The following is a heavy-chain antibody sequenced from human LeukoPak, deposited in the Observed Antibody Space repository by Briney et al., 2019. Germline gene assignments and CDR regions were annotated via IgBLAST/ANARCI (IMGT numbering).Heavy chain of an antibody. CDR2: IDQTGNN. CDR3: ARARVSSSTWYSTYYYYFYMDV. Sequence: SETLSLTCTVSGDSITIYYWSWIRQPPGKGLEGIGYIDQTGNNNYNPSLNSRVTISRDTSKNHFSLELSSATAADTAVYFCARARVSSSTWYSTYYYYFYMDVWGKATTVTVSS. CDR1: GDSITIYY. J-gene: IGHJ6*03. D-gene: IGHD6-13*01. V-gene: IGHV4-59*01.